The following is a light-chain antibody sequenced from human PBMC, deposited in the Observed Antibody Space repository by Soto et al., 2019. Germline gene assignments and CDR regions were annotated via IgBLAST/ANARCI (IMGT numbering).Light chain of an antibody. J-gene: IGKJ1*01. Sequence: DIQMTQSPSSLSASVGDRVTIACRASQTISYYVNWYQQKPGKAPMLLIYSASSLQSGVPSRFSGSGSGTDLTLTISSLQPEDFATYFCQQSYSTPPWTFGQGTKVDIK. CDR3: QQSYSTPPWT. V-gene: IGKV1-39*01. CDR2: SAS. CDR1: QTISYY.